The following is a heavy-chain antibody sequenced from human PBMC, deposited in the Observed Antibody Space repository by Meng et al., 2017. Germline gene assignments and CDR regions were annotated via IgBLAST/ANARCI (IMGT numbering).Heavy chain of an antibody. CDR2: ISAYNGNT. V-gene: IGHV1-18*01. D-gene: IGHD3-10*01. Sequence: QVQLVQAGAGVKKPGASVKVSCKASGYTFTSYGISWVRQAPGQGLEWMGWISAYNGNTNYAQKLQGRVTMTTDTSTSTAYMELRSLRSDDTAVYYCARDPGYYGSGSFYWYFDLWGRGTLVTVSS. CDR3: ARDPGYYGSGSFYWYFDL. CDR1: GYTFTSYG. J-gene: IGHJ2*01.